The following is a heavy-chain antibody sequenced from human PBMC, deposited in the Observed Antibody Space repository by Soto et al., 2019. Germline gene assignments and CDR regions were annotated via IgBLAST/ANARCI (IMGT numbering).Heavy chain of an antibody. Sequence: QVQLVQSGAEVKKPGASVKVSCKASGYTFTNYRTSWGRQAPGQGLEYMGGISGDNGDTHYAQKVQGRVTMTTDTSTNTAYLELRSLRPDDTAVYYCVRVPSLGDFQYWGQGTLVTVSS. J-gene: IGHJ1*01. CDR3: VRVPSLGDFQY. CDR2: ISGDNGDT. D-gene: IGHD6-6*01. CDR1: GYTFTNYR. V-gene: IGHV1-18*01.